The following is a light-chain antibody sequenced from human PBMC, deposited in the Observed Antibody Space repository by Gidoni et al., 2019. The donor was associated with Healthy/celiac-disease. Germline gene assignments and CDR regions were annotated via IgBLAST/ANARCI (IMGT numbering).Light chain of an antibody. CDR3: QSADSSGTYVV. CDR1: ALPKPY. J-gene: IGLJ2*01. Sequence: YELTQPPSASVSPGQTARITCSGDALPKPYAYWYQQKPGQAPVLVIYKDSERPAGIPARFSGSSSWTTFTLTISGVHAEDEADYYCQSADSSGTYVVFGGGTKLTVL. CDR2: KDS. V-gene: IGLV3-25*03.